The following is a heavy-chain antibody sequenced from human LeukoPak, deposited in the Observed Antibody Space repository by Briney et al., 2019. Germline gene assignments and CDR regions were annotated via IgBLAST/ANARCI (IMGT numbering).Heavy chain of an antibody. D-gene: IGHD6-13*01. CDR2: VYYSGST. CDR3: ARHAEEDSSSPIGY. V-gene: IGHV4-59*08. J-gene: IGHJ4*02. CDR1: GGSISSYY. Sequence: SETLSLTCTVSGGSISSYYWSWIRQPPGKGLEWIGYVYYSGSTNYNPSLKSRVTISVDTSKNQFSLKLSSVTAADTAVYYCARHAEEDSSSPIGYWGQGTLVTVSS.